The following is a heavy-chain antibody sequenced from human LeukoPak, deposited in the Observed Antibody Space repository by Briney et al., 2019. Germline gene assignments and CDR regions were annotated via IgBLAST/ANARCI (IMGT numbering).Heavy chain of an antibody. CDR1: GGSFSGYY. Sequence: PSETLSLTCAVYGGSFSGYYWSWIRQPPGKGLEWIGEINHSGSTNYNPSLKSRVTISVDTSKNQFSLTLSSVTAADTAVYYCAREGIYSSSSYFDYWGQGTLVTVSS. CDR3: AREGIYSSSSYFDY. CDR2: INHSGST. V-gene: IGHV4-34*01. D-gene: IGHD6-6*01. J-gene: IGHJ4*02.